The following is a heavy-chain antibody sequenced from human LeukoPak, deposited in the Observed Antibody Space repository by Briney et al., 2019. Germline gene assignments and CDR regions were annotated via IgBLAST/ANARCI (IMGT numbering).Heavy chain of an antibody. V-gene: IGHV4-39*02. J-gene: IGHJ3*02. Sequence: SSETLSLTCTVSGGSISGSGSSYYWVWIRQPPGKGLEWIGSIYYSGSTYYNPSLKSRVTISVDTSKNHFSLKLSSVTAADTAVYFCARTPRYSGNYYNAFDIWGQGTTVTVSS. CDR2: IYYSGST. CDR1: GGSISGSGSSYY. CDR3: ARTPRYSGNYYNAFDI. D-gene: IGHD1-26*01.